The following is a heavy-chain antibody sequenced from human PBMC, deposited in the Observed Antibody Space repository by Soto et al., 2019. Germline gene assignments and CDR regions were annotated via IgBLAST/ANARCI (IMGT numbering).Heavy chain of an antibody. V-gene: IGHV4-34*01. D-gene: IGHD3-22*01. CDR1: GGSFSGYY. CDR3: ARKRNYYDSSGYYVNWFDP. Sequence: PSETLSLTCAVYGGSFSGYYWSWIRQPPGKGLEWIGEINHSGSTNYNPSLKSRVTISVDTSKNQFSLKLSSVNAADTAVYYCARKRNYYDSSGYYVNWFDPWGQGTLVTVSS. J-gene: IGHJ5*02. CDR2: INHSGST.